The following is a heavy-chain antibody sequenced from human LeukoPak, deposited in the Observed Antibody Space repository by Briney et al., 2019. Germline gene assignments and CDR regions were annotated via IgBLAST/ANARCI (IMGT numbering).Heavy chain of an antibody. D-gene: IGHD3-22*01. Sequence: GGSLRLSCAASGFTVSSNYMSWVRQAPGEGLEWVSVIYSGGSTYYADSVKGRFTISRDNSKNTLYLQMNSLRAEDTAVYYCAREMPSYYYDSSGYHWYFDLWGRGTLVTVSS. CDR2: IYSGGST. V-gene: IGHV3-53*01. CDR1: GFTVSSNY. CDR3: AREMPSYYYDSSGYHWYFDL. J-gene: IGHJ2*01.